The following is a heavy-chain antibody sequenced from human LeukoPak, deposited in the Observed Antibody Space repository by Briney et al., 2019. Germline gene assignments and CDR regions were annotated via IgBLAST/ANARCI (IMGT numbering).Heavy chain of an antibody. CDR1: GASVISGPHY. J-gene: IGHJ4*02. CDR2: GVYPEST. V-gene: IGHV4-61*01. D-gene: IGHD3-10*01. Sequence: SETLSLTCSVSGASVISGPHYWSWIRQPPGKGLDWIGYGVYPESTNYNPSLKSRVTISVDTSKRQFSLQLRSVTAADTAVYYCARGTNYYGSGDYWGQGTLVTVST. CDR3: ARGTNYYGSGDY.